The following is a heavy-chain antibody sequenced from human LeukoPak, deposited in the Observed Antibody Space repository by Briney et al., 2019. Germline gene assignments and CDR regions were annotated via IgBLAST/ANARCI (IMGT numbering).Heavy chain of an antibody. D-gene: IGHD3-10*01. CDR1: GYTFTSYD. Sequence: ASVKVSCKASGYTFTSYDINWVRQATGQGLEWMGWMNPNSGNTGYAQKFQGRVTMTRNTSISTAYMELSSLRSEDTAVYYCARDYYGSRSYHYWGQGTLVTVSS. CDR3: ARDYYGSRSYHY. CDR2: MNPNSGNT. J-gene: IGHJ4*02. V-gene: IGHV1-8*01.